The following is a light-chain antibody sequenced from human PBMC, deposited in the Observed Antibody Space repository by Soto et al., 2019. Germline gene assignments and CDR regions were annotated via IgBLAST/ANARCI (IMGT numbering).Light chain of an antibody. CDR2: GAS. Sequence: DIQMTQSPSTLSASVGDRVTITCRASESITHWLAWYQHKPGKAPKLLIYGASSLESRVPSRFSGSGAGTEFNLTMSSLQHDDFATYYGQQYNNYSGTFGQGTKVEIK. J-gene: IGKJ1*01. CDR1: ESITHW. V-gene: IGKV1-5*01. CDR3: QQYNNYSGT.